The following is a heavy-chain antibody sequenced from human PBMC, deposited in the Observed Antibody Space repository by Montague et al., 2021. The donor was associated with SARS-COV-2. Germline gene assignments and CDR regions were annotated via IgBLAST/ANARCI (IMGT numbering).Heavy chain of an antibody. CDR1: GVSITSYY. CDR3: ARHLAISGPAAVSDY. V-gene: IGHV4-39*01. Sequence: SDTLSLTCSISGVSITSYYWSWVRQPAGKGLEWVGTIHYSGITYYNPSLKSRVTISVDTSRNQFSLKLSPVTAADTAIYYCARHLAISGPAAVSDYWGQGTLVTVSS. J-gene: IGHJ4*02. D-gene: IGHD2-2*01. CDR2: IHYSGIT.